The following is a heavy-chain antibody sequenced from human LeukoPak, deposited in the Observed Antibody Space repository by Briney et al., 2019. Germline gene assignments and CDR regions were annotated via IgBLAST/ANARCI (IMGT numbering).Heavy chain of an antibody. V-gene: IGHV4-4*07. CDR2: IYTRGST. CDR3: ARGRYCSADICSGGDAFDI. Sequence: LETLSLTCTVSGGSINNYYWSWIQQPAGKGLEWIGRIYTRGSTNYNPSLKSRVTMSVDTSKNQFSLKLSSVTAADTAVYYCARGRYCSADICSGGDAFDIWGQGTMVSVSS. J-gene: IGHJ3*02. CDR1: GGSINNYY. D-gene: IGHD2-15*01.